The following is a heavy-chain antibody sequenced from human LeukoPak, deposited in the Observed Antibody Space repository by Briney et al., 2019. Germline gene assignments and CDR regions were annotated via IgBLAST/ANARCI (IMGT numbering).Heavy chain of an antibody. CDR2: ISGSGGST. V-gene: IGHV3-23*01. J-gene: IGHJ2*01. CDR1: GFTFSSYA. D-gene: IGHD3-22*01. CDR3: AKAEAYDSSGYYYESWYFDL. Sequence: PGGSLRLSCAASGFTFSSYAMSWVRQAPGKGLEWVSAISGSGGSTYYADSVKGRFTISRDNSKNTLYLQMNSLRAEDTAVYYCAKAEAYDSSGYYYESWYFDLWGRGTLVTVSS.